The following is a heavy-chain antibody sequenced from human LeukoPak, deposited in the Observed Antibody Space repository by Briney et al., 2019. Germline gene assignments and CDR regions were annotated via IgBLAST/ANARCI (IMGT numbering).Heavy chain of an antibody. Sequence: ASVKVSCKASGYTFTGYYMHWVRQAPGQGLEGMGWINPNSGGTNYAQKFQGRVTMTRDTSISTAYMELSRLRSDDTAVYYCALTTYYCYYGMDVWGQGTTVTVSS. J-gene: IGHJ6*02. V-gene: IGHV1-2*02. CDR2: INPNSGGT. D-gene: IGHD3-9*01. CDR1: GYTFTGYY. CDR3: ALTTYYCYYGMDV.